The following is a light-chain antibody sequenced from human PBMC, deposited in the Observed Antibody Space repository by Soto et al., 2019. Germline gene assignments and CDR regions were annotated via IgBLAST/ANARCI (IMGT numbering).Light chain of an antibody. J-gene: IGKJ1*01. CDR2: GAS. Sequence: EIVLTQSPGTLSLSPGERATLSCRASQSVSSSYLAWYQQKPGQAPRLLIYGASSRATGIPDRFSGSGSGTDVTLNISRLEPEDFAVYYCQQYGRSPWTFGQGTKVEIK. CDR3: QQYGRSPWT. CDR1: QSVSSSY. V-gene: IGKV3-20*01.